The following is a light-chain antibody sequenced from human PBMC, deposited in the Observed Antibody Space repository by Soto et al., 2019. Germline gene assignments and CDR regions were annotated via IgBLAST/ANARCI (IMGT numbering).Light chain of an antibody. Sequence: QSALTQPASVSGSPGQSITISCTGTSSDIGGYNYVSWYQQHPGKAPKLIIYDVSNRPSGVSDRFSGSKSGNTASLAISGLQAEDEADYYCSSYTSNTTPVFGGGTKVTVL. CDR1: SSDIGGYNY. J-gene: IGLJ3*02. CDR2: DVS. V-gene: IGLV2-14*03. CDR3: SSYTSNTTPV.